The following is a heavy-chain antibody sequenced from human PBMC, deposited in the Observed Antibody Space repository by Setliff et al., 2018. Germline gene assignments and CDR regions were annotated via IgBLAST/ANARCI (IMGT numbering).Heavy chain of an antibody. CDR2: VYSNVGT. V-gene: IGHV4-4*07. J-gene: IGHJ6*03. D-gene: IGHD2-2*01. Sequence: PSETLSLTCTVSGGSINNYYWSWIRQPAGKGLEWIGRVYSNVGTNFNPSLKSRVSISVDMSKKQFSLRLSSVTAADTAVYYCGRESTVVVPSAEGAPHYYYHMDVWGKGTTVTVS. CDR3: GRESTVVVPSAEGAPHYYYHMDV. CDR1: GGSINNYY.